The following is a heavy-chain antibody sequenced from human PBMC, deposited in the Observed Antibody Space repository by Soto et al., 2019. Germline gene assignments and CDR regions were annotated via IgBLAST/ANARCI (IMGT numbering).Heavy chain of an antibody. CDR2: IIPILGIA. D-gene: IGHD2-2*01. J-gene: IGHJ4*02. CDR1: GGTFSSYT. CDR3: ARDRFCSSTSCPRDY. Sequence: QVQLVQSGAEVKKPGSSVKVSCKASGGTFSSYTISWVRQATGQGLEWMGRIIPILGIANYAQKFQGRVTITADKSTSTAYMELSSLRSEDTAVYYCARDRFCSSTSCPRDYWGQGTLVTVSS. V-gene: IGHV1-69*08.